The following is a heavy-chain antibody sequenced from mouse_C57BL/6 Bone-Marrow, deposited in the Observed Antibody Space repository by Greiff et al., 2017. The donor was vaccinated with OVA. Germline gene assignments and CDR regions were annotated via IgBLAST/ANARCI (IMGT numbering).Heavy chain of an antibody. J-gene: IGHJ4*01. CDR2: IYPGSGST. V-gene: IGHV1-55*01. D-gene: IGHD1-1*01. Sequence: QVQLQQPGAELVKPGASVKMSCKASGYTFTSYWITWVKQRPGQGLEWIGDIYPGSGSTNYNEKFKSKATLTVDTSSSTAYMQLSSLTSEDSAVYYCARVYYYGSSSCYYAMDYWGQGTSVTVSS. CDR3: ARVYYYGSSSCYYAMDY. CDR1: GYTFTSYW.